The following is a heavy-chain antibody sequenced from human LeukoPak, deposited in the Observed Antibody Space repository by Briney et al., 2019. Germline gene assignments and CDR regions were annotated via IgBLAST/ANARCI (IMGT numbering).Heavy chain of an antibody. J-gene: IGHJ4*02. V-gene: IGHV3-23*01. CDR2: ISGSGGST. Sequence: LSGGSLRLSCAASGFTFSSYAMSWVRQAPGKGLEWVSAISGSGGSTYYADSVKGRFTISRDNSKNTLYLQMNSLRAEDTAVYYCAKGSDSCPYAPFDYWGQGTLVTVSS. CDR1: GFTFSSYA. D-gene: IGHD2-2*01. CDR3: AKGSDSCPYAPFDY.